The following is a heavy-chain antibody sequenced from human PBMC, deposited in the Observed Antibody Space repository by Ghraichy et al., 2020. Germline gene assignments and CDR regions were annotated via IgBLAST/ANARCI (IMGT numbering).Heavy chain of an antibody. Sequence: AGSLRLSCEASGFTFSSYSMNWVRKAPGKGLEWVSSISSSSSYIYYADSVKGRFTISRDNAKNSLYLQMNSLRAEDTAVYYCARGGSRFYYYYGMDVWGQGTTVTVSS. J-gene: IGHJ6*02. CDR1: GFTFSSYS. D-gene: IGHD3-10*01. CDR3: ARGGSRFYYYYGMDV. V-gene: IGHV3-21*01. CDR2: ISSSSSYI.